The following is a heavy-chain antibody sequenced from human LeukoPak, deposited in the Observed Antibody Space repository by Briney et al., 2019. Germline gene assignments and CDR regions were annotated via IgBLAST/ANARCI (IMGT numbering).Heavy chain of an antibody. J-gene: IGHJ4*02. CDR2: ISSSSSYI. V-gene: IGHV3-21*01. CDR3: ARESYGFPDY. Sequence: GGSLRLSCAASGFTLSSYSMTWVRQAPGKGLEWVSSISSSSSYIYYADSVKGRFTISRDNAKNSLYLQMNSLRAEDTAVYYCARESYGFPDYWGQGTLVTVSS. D-gene: IGHD5-18*01. CDR1: GFTLSSYS.